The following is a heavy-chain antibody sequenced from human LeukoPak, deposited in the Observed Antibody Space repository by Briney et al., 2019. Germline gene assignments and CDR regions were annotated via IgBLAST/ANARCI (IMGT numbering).Heavy chain of an antibody. V-gene: IGHV3-30*04. D-gene: IGHD3-3*01. J-gene: IGHJ4*02. CDR3: ARGYDFWSGPDY. CDR2: ISYDGSNK. Sequence: GRSLRLSCAASGFTFSSYAMHWVRQAPGKGLEWVAVISYDGSNKYYADSVKGRFTISRDNSKNTLYLQMNSLRAEDTAVYYCARGYDFWSGPDYWGQGTLVTVSS. CDR1: GFTFSSYA.